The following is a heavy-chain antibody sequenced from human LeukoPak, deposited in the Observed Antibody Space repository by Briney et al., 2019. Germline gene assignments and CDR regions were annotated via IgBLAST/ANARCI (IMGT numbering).Heavy chain of an antibody. J-gene: IGHJ4*02. Sequence: GGSLRLSCAASGFTFSSYGMHWVRQAPGKGLEWVAVIWYDGSNKYYADSVKGRFTISRDNSKNTLYLQMNSLRAEDTAVYYCARDRNVLTGTTRFDYWGQGTLVTVSS. V-gene: IGHV3-33*01. D-gene: IGHD1-20*01. CDR2: IWYDGSNK. CDR3: ARDRNVLTGTTRFDY. CDR1: GFTFSSYG.